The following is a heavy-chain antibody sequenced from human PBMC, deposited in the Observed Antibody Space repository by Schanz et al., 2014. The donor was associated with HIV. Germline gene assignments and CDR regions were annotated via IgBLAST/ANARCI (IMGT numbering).Heavy chain of an antibody. CDR1: GFTFNNYG. J-gene: IGHJ5*02. CDR2: ISSNTNYI. CDR3: ARFKGYRSGWPGSNWFDP. Sequence: DVQLVESGGGLVKRGGSLRLSCAASGFTFNNYGVNWVRQAPGKGLEWISSISSNTNYINYADSVKGRFTISRDNAKNSLYLQMNSLRAEDTAVYYCARFKGYRSGWPGSNWFDPWGQGTLVTVSS. D-gene: IGHD6-19*01. V-gene: IGHV3-21*01.